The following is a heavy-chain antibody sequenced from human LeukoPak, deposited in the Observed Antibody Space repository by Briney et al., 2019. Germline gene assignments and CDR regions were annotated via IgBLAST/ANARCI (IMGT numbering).Heavy chain of an antibody. V-gene: IGHV1-69*13. Sequence: SVKVSCKASGGTFSSYAISWVRQAPGQGLEWMGGIIPIFGTANYAQKFQGRVTITADESTSTAYMELSSLRSEDTAVYYCASGARPNYYGSGSYFFWFDPWGQGTLVTVSS. CDR3: ASGARPNYYGSGSYFFWFDP. J-gene: IGHJ5*02. CDR2: IIPIFGTA. CDR1: GGTFSSYA. D-gene: IGHD3-10*01.